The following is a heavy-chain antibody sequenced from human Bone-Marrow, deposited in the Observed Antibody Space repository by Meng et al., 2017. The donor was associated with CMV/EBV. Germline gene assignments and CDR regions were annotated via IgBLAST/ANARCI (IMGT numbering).Heavy chain of an antibody. CDR3: AKAGPHYDFWSGLGYNWFDP. V-gene: IGHV3-23*03. Sequence: GESLKISCAASGFTFSSYAMSWVRQAPGKGLEWVSVIYSGGSSTYYADSVKGRFTISRDNSKNTLYLQMNSLRAEDTAVYYCAKAGPHYDFWSGLGYNWFDPWGQGPLVTVSS. D-gene: IGHD3-3*01. J-gene: IGHJ5*02. CDR2: IYSGGSST. CDR1: GFTFSSYA.